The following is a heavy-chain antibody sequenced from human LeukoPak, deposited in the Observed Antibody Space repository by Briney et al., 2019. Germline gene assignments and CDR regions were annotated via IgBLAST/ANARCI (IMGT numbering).Heavy chain of an antibody. CDR2: IRQDGGEN. CDR1: GFMFNAYW. CDR3: ARADLEWYLDL. Sequence: GGSLRLSCTGTGFMFNAYWMSWVRKAPGMGLEWVGKIRQDGGENFYVDSVRGRFTISRDNAKNSVYLQLNSLRAEDTAVYYCARADLEWYLDLWGRGTLVTVSS. V-gene: IGHV3-7*01. J-gene: IGHJ2*01.